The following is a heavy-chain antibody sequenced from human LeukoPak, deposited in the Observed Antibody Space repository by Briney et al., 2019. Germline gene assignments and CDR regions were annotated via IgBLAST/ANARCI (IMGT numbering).Heavy chain of an antibody. V-gene: IGHV4-38-2*02. CDR1: GYSISSGYY. CDR3: ARDRISVADPPNWFDP. D-gene: IGHD6-19*01. Sequence: SETLSLTCTVSGYSISSGYYWGWIRQTPGKGLEWIGSIYYSGKTYYNPSLKSRVTISIDTSKNQFSLKLSSVTAADTAVYYCARDRISVADPPNWFDPWGQGTLATVSS. J-gene: IGHJ5*02. CDR2: IYYSGKT.